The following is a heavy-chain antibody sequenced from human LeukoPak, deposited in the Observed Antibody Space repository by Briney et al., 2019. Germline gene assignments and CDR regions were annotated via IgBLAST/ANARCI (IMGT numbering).Heavy chain of an antibody. CDR2: IYYSGTT. CDR3: AREGSRSSSPVDY. Sequence: TSETLSLTCTVSGGSISGYYWSWIRQPPGKGLEWIGYIYYSGTTNYNPSLKSRVTISVDKSKNHFSLKLSSVTAADTAVYYCAREGSRSSSPVDYWGQGTLVT. V-gene: IGHV4-59*01. D-gene: IGHD6-6*01. CDR1: GGSISGYY. J-gene: IGHJ4*02.